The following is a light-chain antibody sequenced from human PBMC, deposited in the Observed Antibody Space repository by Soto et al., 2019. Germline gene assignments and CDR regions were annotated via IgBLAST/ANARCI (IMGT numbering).Light chain of an antibody. Sequence: DIQMTQSPSFLSASVGDRVTITCQASQDITTSLNWYQQKPGKAPKLLMYDASNLETGVSSRYIGRGSGTDFTFTISSLQAEDIATYYCQQYDNLPLSFGGGTKVEIK. CDR3: QQYDNLPLS. J-gene: IGKJ4*01. V-gene: IGKV1-33*01. CDR2: DAS. CDR1: QDITTS.